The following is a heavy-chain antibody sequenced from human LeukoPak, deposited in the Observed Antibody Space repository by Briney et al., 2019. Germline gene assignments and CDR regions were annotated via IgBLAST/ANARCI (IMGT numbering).Heavy chain of an antibody. Sequence: ASVKVSCKASGYTFTSYAMHWVRQAPGQRLEWMGWINAGNGNTKYSQEFQGRVTITRDTSASTAYMELSSLRSEDMAVYYCASSVVTAILGGKDYWGQGTLVTVSS. CDR3: ASSVVTAILGGKDY. CDR2: INAGNGNT. D-gene: IGHD2-21*02. V-gene: IGHV1-3*03. CDR1: GYTFTSYA. J-gene: IGHJ4*02.